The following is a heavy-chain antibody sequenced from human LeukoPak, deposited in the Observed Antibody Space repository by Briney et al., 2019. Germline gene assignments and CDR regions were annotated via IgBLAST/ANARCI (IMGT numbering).Heavy chain of an antibody. CDR2: IDPSDSYT. Sequence: GESLKISCKGSGYNFTSYWISWVRQMPGKGLEWMGRIDPSDSYTNYSPSSQGHVTISTDKSIFTAYLQWSSLKASDTAMYYCARLRDGSIDYWGQGTLVTVSS. CDR3: ARLRDGSIDY. CDR1: GYNFTSYW. J-gene: IGHJ4*02. V-gene: IGHV5-10-1*01.